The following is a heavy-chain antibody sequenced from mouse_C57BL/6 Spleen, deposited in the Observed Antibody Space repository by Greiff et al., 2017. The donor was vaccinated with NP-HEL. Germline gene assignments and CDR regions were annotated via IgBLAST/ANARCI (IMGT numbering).Heavy chain of an antibody. CDR3: ARGDDLYAMGY. V-gene: IGHV1-59*01. CDR2: IDPSDSYT. Sequence: QVQLQQPGAELVRPGTSVKLSCKASGYTFTSYWMHWVKQRPGQGLEWIGVIDPSDSYTNYNQKFKGKATLTVDTSSSTAYMQLSSLTSEDSAVYYCARGDDLYAMGYWGQGTSVTVSS. CDR1: GYTFTSYW. J-gene: IGHJ4*01.